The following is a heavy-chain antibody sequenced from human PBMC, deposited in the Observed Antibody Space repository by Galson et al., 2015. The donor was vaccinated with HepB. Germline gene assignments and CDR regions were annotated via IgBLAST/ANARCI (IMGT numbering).Heavy chain of an antibody. CDR2: IYYSGST. D-gene: IGHD6-19*01. CDR1: GGSISSYY. CDR3: ARAFCSGCPEGDY. J-gene: IGHJ4*02. V-gene: IGHV4-59*01. Sequence: LSLTCSVSGGSISSYYWSWIRQPPGKGLEWIGYIYYSGSTNYNPSLKSRVTISVDTSKNQFSLKLSSLTAADTAVYYCARAFCSGCPEGDYWGQGTLVTVSS.